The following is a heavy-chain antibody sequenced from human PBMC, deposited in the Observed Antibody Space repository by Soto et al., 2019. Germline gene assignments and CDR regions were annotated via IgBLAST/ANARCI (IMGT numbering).Heavy chain of an antibody. CDR2: IPQEGSDG. J-gene: IGHJ2*01. D-gene: IGHD3-3*01. V-gene: IGHV3-7*05. Sequence: GQGLEWVATIPQEGSDGHYVDSVKGRFTISRDNAKNSVYLQMNSLRAEDTAVYYCASFFFIAEDGIRFCSTVAAFLLTRSSDL. CDR3: ASFFFIAEDGIRFCSTVAAFLLTRSSDL.